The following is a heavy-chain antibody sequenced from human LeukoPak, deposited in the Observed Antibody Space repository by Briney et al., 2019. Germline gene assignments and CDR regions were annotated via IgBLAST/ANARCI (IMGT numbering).Heavy chain of an antibody. CDR1: GGSISSYY. V-gene: IGHV4-59*01. J-gene: IGHJ4*02. CDR3: ARDYDSYSYFDY. Sequence: PSETPSLTCTVSGGSISSYYWSWIRQPPGKGLEWIGYIYYSGSTNYNPSLKSRVTISVDTSKNQFSLKLSSVTAADTAVYYCARDYDSYSYFDYWGQGTLVTVSS. D-gene: IGHD3-22*01. CDR2: IYYSGST.